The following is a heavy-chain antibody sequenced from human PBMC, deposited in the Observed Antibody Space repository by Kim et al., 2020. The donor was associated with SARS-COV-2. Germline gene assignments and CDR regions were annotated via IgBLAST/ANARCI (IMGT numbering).Heavy chain of an antibody. D-gene: IGHD2-2*01. Sequence: SGGTNYAQKFQGRVTMTRDTSISTAYMELSRLRSDDTAVYYCARCGTSCYWGQGTLVTVSS. V-gene: IGHV1-2*02. CDR3: ARCGTSCY. CDR2: SGGT. J-gene: IGHJ4*02.